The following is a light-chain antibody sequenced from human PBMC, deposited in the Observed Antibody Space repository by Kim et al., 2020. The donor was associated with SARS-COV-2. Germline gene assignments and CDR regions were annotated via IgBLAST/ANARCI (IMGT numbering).Light chain of an antibody. V-gene: IGKV3-20*01. J-gene: IGKJ2*01. CDR1: QTVTSKY. CDR3: QQYGASPRYS. CDR2: AAS. Sequence: EIVLTQSPGTLSLSPGQRATLSCRASQTVTSKYFAWYQQKPGQAPRLLIYAASSSATGIPDRFSGSGSGTDFTLSISRLEPEDSAVYYCQQYGASPRYSFGQGTKLEI.